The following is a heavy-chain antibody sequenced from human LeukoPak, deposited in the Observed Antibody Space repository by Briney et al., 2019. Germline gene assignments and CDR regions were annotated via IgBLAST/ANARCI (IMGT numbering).Heavy chain of an antibody. CDR2: IYHSGST. CDR1: GASISSGGYY. D-gene: IGHD1-26*01. CDR3: ARHASYHGNFDY. Sequence: SQTLSLTCTVSGASISSGGYYWSWIRQPPGKGLEWIGYIYHSGSTYYSPSLTSRVTISVDRSKNQFSLKLSSVTAADTAVYYCARHASYHGNFDYWGQGTLVTVSS. V-gene: IGHV4-30-2*01. J-gene: IGHJ4*02.